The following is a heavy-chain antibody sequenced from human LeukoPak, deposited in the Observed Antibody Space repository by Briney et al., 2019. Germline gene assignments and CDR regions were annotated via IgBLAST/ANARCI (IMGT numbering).Heavy chain of an antibody. Sequence: SVKVSCKASGGTFSSYAISWVRQAPGQGLEWMGGIIPIFGTANYAQKFQGRVTITADKSTSTAYMELSSLRSEDTAVYYCASHPAYYYYMDVWGKGTTVTVSS. J-gene: IGHJ6*03. CDR1: GGTFSSYA. CDR3: ASHPAYYYYMDV. V-gene: IGHV1-69*06. CDR2: IIPIFGTA.